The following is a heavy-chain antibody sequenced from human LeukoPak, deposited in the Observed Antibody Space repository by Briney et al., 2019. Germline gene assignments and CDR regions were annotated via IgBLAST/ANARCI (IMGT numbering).Heavy chain of an antibody. V-gene: IGHV1-2*02. J-gene: IGHJ4*02. Sequence: ASVKVSCKASGGYYIYWVRQAPGQGLEWMGWINPDNGGTNYAQKFQGRVTVTWDTSITTAYMELSSLKSDDTAVYYCTREGPLGFDYWGQGTLVTVSS. CDR3: TREGPLGFDY. CDR2: INPDNGGT. D-gene: IGHD7-27*01. CDR1: GGYY.